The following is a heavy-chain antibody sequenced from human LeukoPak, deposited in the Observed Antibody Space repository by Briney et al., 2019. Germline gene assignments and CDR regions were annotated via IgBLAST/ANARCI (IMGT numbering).Heavy chain of an antibody. J-gene: IGHJ4*02. CDR1: AFTFSSYA. V-gene: IGHV3-23*01. Sequence: PGGSLRLSCAASAFTFSSYAMSWVRQAPGKGLEWVSAISGSGDSTYYSDSVKCRFTISRDNSKNTLYVQMNSLRAEDTAVYYCAKPLVSDYYDSSGYWGYWGQGTLVTVSS. CDR2: ISGSGDST. D-gene: IGHD3-22*01. CDR3: AKPLVSDYYDSSGYWGY.